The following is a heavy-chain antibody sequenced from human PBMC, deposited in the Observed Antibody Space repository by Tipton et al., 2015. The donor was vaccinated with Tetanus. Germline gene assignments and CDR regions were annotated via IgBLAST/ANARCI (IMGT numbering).Heavy chain of an antibody. Sequence: QLEQSGAEQRKHGASVKVSCKASGYKFINYDIIWVRQVDGEGLEWMGWMNPSSGNTGFAQKFQGRVTMTSSSAITTAYMELSSLRSDDAAVYYCAVRNKYGYGSTDHWGQGTLVTVSS. J-gene: IGHJ4*02. CDR3: AVRNKYGYGSTDH. V-gene: IGHV1-8*01. CDR2: MNPSSGNT. CDR1: GYKFINYD. D-gene: IGHD3-16*01.